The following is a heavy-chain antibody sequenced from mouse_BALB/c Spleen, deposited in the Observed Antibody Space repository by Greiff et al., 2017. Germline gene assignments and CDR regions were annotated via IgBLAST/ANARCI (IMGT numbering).Heavy chain of an antibody. J-gene: IGHJ2*01. CDR1: GFSLSTSGMG. CDR3: ARMMITTGYYFDD. V-gene: IGHV8-8*01. D-gene: IGHD2-4*01. Sequence: QVTLKVSGPGILQPSQTLSLTCSFSGFSLSTSGMGVGWIRQPSGKGLEWLAHIWWDDDKRYNPALKSRLTISKATSSNQVFLKIASVDTADTATYYGARMMITTGYYFDDWGQGTTLTVSA. CDR2: IWWDDDK.